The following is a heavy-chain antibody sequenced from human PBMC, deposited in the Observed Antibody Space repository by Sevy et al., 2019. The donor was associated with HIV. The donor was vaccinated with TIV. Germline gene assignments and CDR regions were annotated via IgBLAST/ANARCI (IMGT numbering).Heavy chain of an antibody. V-gene: IGHV4-31*03. CDR1: GGSISSGGYY. J-gene: IGHJ4*02. CDR3: ARGQLAPYFDY. Sequence: SETLSLTCTVSGGSISSGGYYWSWIRQHPGKGLEWIGHIFFSGTTHYNPSIKSRVTISVDTSQSQFSLKLTSVTAADTAVYYCARGQLAPYFDYWGQGTLVTVSS. CDR2: IFFSGTT. D-gene: IGHD6-6*01.